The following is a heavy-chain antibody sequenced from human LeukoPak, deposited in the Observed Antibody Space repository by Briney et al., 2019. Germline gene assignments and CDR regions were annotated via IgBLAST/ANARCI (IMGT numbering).Heavy chain of an antibody. CDR3: SRVWGFDILTWRHYYYYGMDV. V-gene: IGHV3-48*02. CDR2: SSSRSSTI. J-gene: IGHJ6*02. Sequence: GGSLRLSCAASGFTFSSYSMNWVRQAPGKGLEWVSYSSSRSSTIYYADSEKGRFTISRDNAKNSLYLQMNSLRDEDTAVYYCSRVWGFDILTWRHYYYYGMDVWGQGTTVTVSS. D-gene: IGHD3-9*01. CDR1: GFTFSSYS.